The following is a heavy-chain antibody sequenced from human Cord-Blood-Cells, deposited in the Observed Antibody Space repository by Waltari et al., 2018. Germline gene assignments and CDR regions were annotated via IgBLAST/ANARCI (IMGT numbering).Heavy chain of an antibody. D-gene: IGHD6-6*01. J-gene: IGHJ5*02. CDR2: IYYSGST. Sequence: QVQLQESGPGLVKPSETLSLTCTVSGGSISSYYWSWIRQPPGKGLEWIGYIYYSGSTNYNPSLRSRVTISVDTSKNQFSLKLSSVTAADTAVYYCARARGAARRNWFDPWGQGTLVTVSS. V-gene: IGHV4-59*01. CDR3: ARARGAARRNWFDP. CDR1: GGSISSYY.